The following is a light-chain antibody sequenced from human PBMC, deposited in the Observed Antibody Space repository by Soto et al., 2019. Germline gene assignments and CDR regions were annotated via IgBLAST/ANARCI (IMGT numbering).Light chain of an antibody. CDR2: GAS. V-gene: IGKV3-20*01. CDR3: QQYGPLT. Sequence: EIVLTQSPGTLSLSPGERATLSCRASQSVSSSYLAWYQQKPVQAPRLLIYGASSRATGIPDRFSGSGSGTDFTLTISRLEPEDFAVYYCQQYGPLTFGGGTKVEIK. CDR1: QSVSSSY. J-gene: IGKJ4*01.